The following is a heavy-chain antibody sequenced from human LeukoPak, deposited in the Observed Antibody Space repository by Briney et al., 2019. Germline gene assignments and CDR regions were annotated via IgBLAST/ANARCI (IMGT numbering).Heavy chain of an antibody. D-gene: IGHD2/OR15-2a*01. CDR2: ISSSSSYI. J-gene: IGHJ4*02. Sequence: PGGSLRLSCAASGFTFSSYSMNWVRQAPGKGLEWVSSISSSSSYIYYADSVKGRFTISRDNAKNSLYLQMNSLRAEDTAVYYCARFASMTTENFDYWGQGTLVTVSS. CDR1: GFTFSSYS. V-gene: IGHV3-21*01. CDR3: ARFASMTTENFDY.